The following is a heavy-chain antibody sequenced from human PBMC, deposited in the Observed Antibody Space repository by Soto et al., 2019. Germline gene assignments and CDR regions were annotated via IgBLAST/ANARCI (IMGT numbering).Heavy chain of an antibody. J-gene: IGHJ3*02. D-gene: IGHD2-21*02. V-gene: IGHV3-9*01. CDR1: GFTFDDYA. Sequence: EVQLVESGGNLVQPGRSLRLSCAASGFTFDDYAMHCVRQAPGKGLEWVAGISWNSGSIGYADSVKGRFTISRDNAKNCLYMQMDSLRAEDTALYYCGKDGLGDPDAFDIWGQGTMVTVSS. CDR2: ISWNSGSI. CDR3: GKDGLGDPDAFDI.